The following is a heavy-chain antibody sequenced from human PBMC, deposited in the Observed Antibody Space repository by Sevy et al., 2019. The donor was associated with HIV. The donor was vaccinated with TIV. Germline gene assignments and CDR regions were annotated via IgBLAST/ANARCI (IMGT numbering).Heavy chain of an antibody. CDR1: GFTFRTYA. CDR3: ARGPEWELTSFLSH. Sequence: GGSLRLSCAASGFTFRTYALHWVRQAPGRGLEWLALISSNGDNAFYANSVRGRLIVSRDNSMNTLSLQMSSLTAEDTAVYYCARGPEWELTSFLSHWGQGTLVTVSS. V-gene: IGHV3-30-3*01. CDR2: ISSNGDNA. D-gene: IGHD1-26*01. J-gene: IGHJ4*02.